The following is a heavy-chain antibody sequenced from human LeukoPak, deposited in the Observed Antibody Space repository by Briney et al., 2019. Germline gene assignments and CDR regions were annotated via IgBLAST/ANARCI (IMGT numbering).Heavy chain of an antibody. CDR1: GFTVSRHY. V-gene: IGHV3-53*01. J-gene: IGHJ3*02. CDR3: ARAPFSADSSATPPAFDI. Sequence: GGSLRLSSAASGFTVSRHYMSWVRQAPGKGLDWVSIIYSPGVTYYADSVKGRFTISRDNSKNTIYLQMNSLRVDDTAVYYCARAPFSADSSATPPAFDIWGHGTMVTVSS. D-gene: IGHD3-22*01. CDR2: IYSPGVT.